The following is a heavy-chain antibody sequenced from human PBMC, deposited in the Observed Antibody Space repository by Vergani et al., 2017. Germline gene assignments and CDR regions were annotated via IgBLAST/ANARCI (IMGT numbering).Heavy chain of an antibody. CDR2: IIPIFGTA. V-gene: IGHV1-69*01. CDR1: GGTFSSYA. Sequence: QVQLVQSGAEVKKPGSSVKVSCKASGGTFSSYAISWVRPAPGQGLEWMGGIIPIFGTANYAQKFQGGVTITADDSTSTAYMELSSLRSEDTAVYYCARRGYCGGDCYSGRYWYFDLWGRGTLVTVSS. CDR3: ARRGYCGGDCYSGRYWYFDL. J-gene: IGHJ2*01. D-gene: IGHD2-21*02.